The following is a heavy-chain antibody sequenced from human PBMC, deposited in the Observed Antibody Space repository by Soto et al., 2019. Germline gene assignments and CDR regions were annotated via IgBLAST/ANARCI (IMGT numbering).Heavy chain of an antibody. Sequence: QVQLQESGPGLVKPSQTLSLTCTVSGGSISSGGYYWSWIRQHPGKGLELIGYIYYSGSTYYNPSLMGRVTMSVDTSQNQFSLKLSSVTAADTAVYYCARVDYRNYHYYYDMDVWGQGTTVTVSS. CDR2: IYYSGST. D-gene: IGHD4-4*01. J-gene: IGHJ6*02. V-gene: IGHV4-31*03. CDR3: ARVDYRNYHYYYDMDV. CDR1: GGSISSGGYY.